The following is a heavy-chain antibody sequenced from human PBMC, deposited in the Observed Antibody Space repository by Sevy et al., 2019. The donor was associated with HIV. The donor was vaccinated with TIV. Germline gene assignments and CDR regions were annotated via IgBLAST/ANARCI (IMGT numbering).Heavy chain of an antibody. D-gene: IGHD2-8*02. J-gene: IGHJ6*02. V-gene: IGHV3-15*01. Sequence: GGSLRLSCAASGFTFYYAWMSWVRQAPGKGLEWVGRIKSKADGGTTEYAAAVKGRFTISRDDSKNTLYLQMNSLKTEHTAIYYCSTDPIIVLLVTDGMDVWGQGTTVTVSS. CDR2: IKSKADGGTT. CDR1: GFTFYYAW. CDR3: STDPIIVLLVTDGMDV.